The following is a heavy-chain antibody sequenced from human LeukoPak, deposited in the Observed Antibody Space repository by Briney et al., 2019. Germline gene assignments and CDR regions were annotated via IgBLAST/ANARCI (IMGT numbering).Heavy chain of an antibody. CDR3: ARMSVVVPAAYNYYFDY. CDR1: GGTFSSYA. V-gene: IGHV1-69*04. Sequence: SVKVSCKASGGTFSSYAISWVRQAPGQGLEWMGRIIPILGIANYAQKFQGRVTITADKSTSTAYMELSSLRSEDTAVYYCARMSVVVPAAYNYYFDYWGQGTLVTVSP. J-gene: IGHJ4*02. D-gene: IGHD2-2*01. CDR2: IIPILGIA.